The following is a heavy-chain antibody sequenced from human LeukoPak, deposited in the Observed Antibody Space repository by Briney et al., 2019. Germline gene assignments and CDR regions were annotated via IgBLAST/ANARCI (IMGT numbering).Heavy chain of an antibody. CDR1: GVTFDDYA. J-gene: IGHJ6*03. V-gene: IGHV3-9*01. CDR2: ISWISGSI. D-gene: IGHD2-15*01. CDR3: AKGGGNYYIDV. Sequence: SLRLSCAASGVTFDDYAMHWVRQAPGQGLEWVSGISWISGSIDYADSVKGRFTISRDNAKNSLYLQMNSLRAEDTTLYYCAKGGGNYYIDVWGKGTRVTVSS.